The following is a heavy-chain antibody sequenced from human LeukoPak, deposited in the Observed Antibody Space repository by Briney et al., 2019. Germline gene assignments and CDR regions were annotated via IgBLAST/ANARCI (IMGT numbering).Heavy chain of an antibody. Sequence: PGGSLRPSCAASGFTFSDYYMSWIRQAPGKGLEWVSYISSSSSYTNYADSVKGRFTISRDNAKNSLYLQMNSLRAEDTAVYYCARGLVKAAAGTVFDYWGQGTLVTVSS. CDR2: ISSSSSYT. J-gene: IGHJ4*02. CDR1: GFTFSDYY. V-gene: IGHV3-11*05. CDR3: ARGLVKAAAGTVFDY. D-gene: IGHD6-13*01.